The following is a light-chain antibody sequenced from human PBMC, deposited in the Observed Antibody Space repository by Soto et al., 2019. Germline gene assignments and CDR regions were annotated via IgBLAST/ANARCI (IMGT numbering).Light chain of an antibody. Sequence: QSVLTQPASVSGSPGQSITIACTGTSSDVGGFNYVSWYQQHPGKAPKLMIYDVTNRPSGGSYRFSGSTSGNTASLTISGLQAEDEADYYCNSYTSSSTYVYGNGTKLTVL. CDR3: NSYTSSSTYV. CDR1: SSDVGGFNY. CDR2: DVT. J-gene: IGLJ1*01. V-gene: IGLV2-14*03.